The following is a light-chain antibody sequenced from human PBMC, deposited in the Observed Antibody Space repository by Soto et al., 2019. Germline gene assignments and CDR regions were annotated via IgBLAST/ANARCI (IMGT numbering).Light chain of an antibody. J-gene: IGLJ1*01. Sequence: QSAPARPASVSGSPGQSITISCPGTSTDVGSYKYVSCYQPHPGKAPKLMIYEVSNRPSGVSNRFSGSKSGNTASLTISGLLAEAEADYYWSSYTTASTHVFGSGTKVT. CDR3: SSYTTASTHV. V-gene: IGLV2-14*01. CDR1: STDVGSYKY. CDR2: EVS.